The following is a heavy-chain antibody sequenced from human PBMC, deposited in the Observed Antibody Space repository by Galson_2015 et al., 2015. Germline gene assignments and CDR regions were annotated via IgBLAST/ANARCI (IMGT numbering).Heavy chain of an antibody. V-gene: IGHV2-5*02. J-gene: IGHJ5*02. CDR2: IYWGDEK. CDR3: AHRRQHFDP. Sequence: PALVRPTPTLTLACNFSGLSLSSNGVGVGWIRQPPGKALEWLALIYWGDEKSYSPSLKSRLTITKDTSNNQVVLTMTNMDPVDTATYYCAHRRQHFDPWGQGTLVTVSS. CDR1: GLSLSSNGVG.